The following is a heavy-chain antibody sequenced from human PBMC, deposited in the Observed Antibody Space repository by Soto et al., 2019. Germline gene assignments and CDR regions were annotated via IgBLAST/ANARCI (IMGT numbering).Heavy chain of an antibody. V-gene: IGHV1-58*01. CDR2: IVVGSGNT. D-gene: IGHD3-10*01. CDR3: AALTYYYGSGIDY. J-gene: IGHJ4*02. Sequence: SVKVSCKASGFTFTSSAVQWVRQARGQRLEWIGWIVVGSGNTNYAQKFQERVTITRDMSTSTAYMELSSLRSEDTAVYYCAALTYYYGSGIDYWGQGTLVTAPQ. CDR1: GFTFTSSA.